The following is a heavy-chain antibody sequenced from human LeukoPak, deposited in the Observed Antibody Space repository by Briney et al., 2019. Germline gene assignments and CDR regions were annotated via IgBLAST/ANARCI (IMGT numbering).Heavy chain of an antibody. CDR1: GFTVSSKY. CDR3: ARDWEQWLVDY. J-gene: IGHJ4*02. V-gene: IGHV3-53*01. Sequence: GGSLRLSCVASGFTVSSKYMSWVRQAPGKGLEWVSVIYSGGSTYYGESVKGRFTISRDNSKNTVYLQMNALRAEDSAVYYCARDWEQWLVDYWGQGTLVTVSS. D-gene: IGHD6-19*01. CDR2: IYSGGST.